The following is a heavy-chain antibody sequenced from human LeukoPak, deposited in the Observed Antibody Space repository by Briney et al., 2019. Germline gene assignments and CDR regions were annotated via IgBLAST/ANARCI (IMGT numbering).Heavy chain of an antibody. V-gene: IGHV4-61*02. CDR3: ARDVINTSRSSWYRWFDP. J-gene: IGHJ5*02. CDR2: IYTSGST. Sequence: SETLSLTCTVSGGSISSGSYYWSWIRQPAGKGLEWLGRIYTSGSTNYNPSLKSRVTISVDTSKNQFSLKLSSVTAADTAVYYCARDVINTSRSSWYRWFDPWGQGTLVTVSS. D-gene: IGHD6-13*01. CDR1: GGSISSGSYY.